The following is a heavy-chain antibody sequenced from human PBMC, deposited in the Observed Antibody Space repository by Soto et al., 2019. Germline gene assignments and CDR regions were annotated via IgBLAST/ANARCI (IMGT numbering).Heavy chain of an antibody. CDR2: IYYSGST. Sequence: PSETLSLTCTVSGGSISSGGYYWSWIRQHPGKGLEWIGYIYYSGSTYYNPSLKSRVTISVDTSKNQFSLKLSSVTAADTAVYYCARIKLGEPGYYNGMDVWGQGTTVTVSS. D-gene: IGHD6-13*01. CDR3: ARIKLGEPGYYNGMDV. V-gene: IGHV4-31*03. CDR1: GGSISSGGYY. J-gene: IGHJ6*02.